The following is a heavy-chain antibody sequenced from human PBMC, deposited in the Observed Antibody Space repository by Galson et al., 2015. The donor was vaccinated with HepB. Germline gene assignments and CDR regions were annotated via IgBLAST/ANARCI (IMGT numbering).Heavy chain of an antibody. CDR3: ARGLLPGIAVAFLY. D-gene: IGHD6-19*01. CDR2: ISSNGGST. CDR1: GFTFSSYA. Sequence: SLRLSCAASGFTFSSYAMHWVRQAPGKGLDYVSAISSNGGSTYYANSVKGRFTISRDNSKNTLYLQMGSLRAEDMAVYYCARGLLPGIAVAFLYWGQGTLVTVSS. V-gene: IGHV3-64*01. J-gene: IGHJ4*02.